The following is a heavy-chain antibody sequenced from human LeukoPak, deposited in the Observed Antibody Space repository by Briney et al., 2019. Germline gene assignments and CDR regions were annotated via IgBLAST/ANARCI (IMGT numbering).Heavy chain of an antibody. CDR3: ARISADTAMAWDY. V-gene: IGHV4-59*12. Sequence: SETLSLTCTVSGGSISSYYWSWIRQPPGKGLEWIGYIYYSGSTNYNPSLKSRVTISVDTSKNQFSLKLSSVTAADTAVYYCARISADTAMAWDYWGQGTLVTVSS. CDR2: IYYSGST. D-gene: IGHD5-18*01. CDR1: GGSISSYY. J-gene: IGHJ4*02.